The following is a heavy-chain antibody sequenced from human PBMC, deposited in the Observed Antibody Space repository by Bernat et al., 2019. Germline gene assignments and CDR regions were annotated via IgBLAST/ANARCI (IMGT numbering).Heavy chain of an antibody. J-gene: IGHJ4*02. D-gene: IGHD3-22*01. CDR3: ARYYYDSSGYSYYFDY. V-gene: IGHV4-59*01. CDR2: IYYSGST. CDR1: GGSISSYY. Sequence: QVQLQESGPGLVKPSETLSLTCTVSGGSISSYYWSWIRQPPGKGLVWIGYIYYSGSTNYNPSLKSRVTISVDTSKNQFSLKLSSVTAADTAVYYCARYYYDSSGYSYYFDYWGQGTLVTVSS.